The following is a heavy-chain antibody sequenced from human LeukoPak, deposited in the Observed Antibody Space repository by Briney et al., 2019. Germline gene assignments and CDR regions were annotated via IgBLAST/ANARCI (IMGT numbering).Heavy chain of an antibody. J-gene: IGHJ1*01. Sequence: PGGSLRLSCAASGFTFSSYAMHWVRQAPGMGLEWVAVITYDGSNKYYADSVKGRFTISRDNSKNTLYLQMNSLRAEDTAVYYCARVSSIAARVPFQHWGQGTLVTVSS. CDR1: GFTFSSYA. V-gene: IGHV3-30-3*01. CDR3: ARVSSIAARVPFQH. CDR2: ITYDGSNK. D-gene: IGHD6-6*01.